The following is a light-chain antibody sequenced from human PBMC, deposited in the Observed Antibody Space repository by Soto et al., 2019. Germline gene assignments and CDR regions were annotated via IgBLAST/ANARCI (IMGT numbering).Light chain of an antibody. CDR3: QQYNSDST. CDR2: KAS. J-gene: IGKJ1*01. CDR1: QSISIW. Sequence: IQMTQSPSTLSASVGDRVTITCRASQSISIWLAWYQQKPGKAPKLLIYKASSLESEVPSRFSGSGSGTEFTLTIHRLQADDSATYYCQQYNSDSTFGQGTKVEIK. V-gene: IGKV1-5*03.